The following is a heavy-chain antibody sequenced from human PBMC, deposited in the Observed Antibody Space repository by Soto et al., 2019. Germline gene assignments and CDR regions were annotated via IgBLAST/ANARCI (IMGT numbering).Heavy chain of an antibody. D-gene: IGHD3-10*01. J-gene: IGHJ5*02. V-gene: IGHV4-31*03. Sequence: PSETLSLTCTVSGGSISSGGYYWSWIRQHPGKGLEWIGYIYYSGSTYYNPSLKSRVTISVDTSKNQFSLKLSSVTAADTAAYYCARAFTTMVRGATGWFDPWGQGTLVTVSS. CDR3: ARAFTTMVRGATGWFDP. CDR1: GGSISSGGYY. CDR2: IYYSGST.